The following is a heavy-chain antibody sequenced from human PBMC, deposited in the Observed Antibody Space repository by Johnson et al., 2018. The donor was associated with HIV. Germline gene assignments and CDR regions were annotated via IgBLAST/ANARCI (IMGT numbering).Heavy chain of an antibody. CDR1: GFTFSSYG. D-gene: IGHD7-27*01. V-gene: IGHV3-30*02. Sequence: QVQLVESGGGVVQPGGSLRLSCAASGFTFSSYGMHWVRQAPGKGLEWVAFIRYDGSNKYYADSVKGRFTVSRTNAKNSFHLQMNSLRAGDTAVYYCARVGTVRDAFDIWGQGTMVTVSS. J-gene: IGHJ3*02. CDR2: IRYDGSNK. CDR3: ARVGTVRDAFDI.